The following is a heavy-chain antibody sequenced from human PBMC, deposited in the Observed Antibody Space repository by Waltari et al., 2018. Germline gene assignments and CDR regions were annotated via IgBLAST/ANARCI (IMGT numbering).Heavy chain of an antibody. J-gene: IGHJ4*02. CDR3: AKNKGWYGDGYFDY. CDR1: VSSVRSTY. Sequence: DVQLVESGGGLIQPGGSLRLSCPPSVSSVRSTYMTWVRQPPGKGLEWVSVIYSDGRTFYADSVKGRFTISRDNSKNTLYLQMNSLRAEDTAVYYCAKNKGWYGDGYFDYWGQGTLITVSS. D-gene: IGHD6-19*01. CDR2: IYSDGRT. V-gene: IGHV3-53*01.